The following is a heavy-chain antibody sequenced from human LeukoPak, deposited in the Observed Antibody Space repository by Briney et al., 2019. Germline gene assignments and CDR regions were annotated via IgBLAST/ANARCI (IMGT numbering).Heavy chain of an antibody. D-gene: IGHD3-10*01. J-gene: IGHJ4*02. Sequence: GGSLRLSCAASGFTLSNHAMIWVRQAPGKGLEWVSSISGSGAMTYYADSVKGRFTISRDNAMDTLYLQTNSLRADDTAVYYCAKDRVDGSGSQFDSWGQGSLVIVSS. V-gene: IGHV3-23*01. CDR1: GFTLSNHA. CDR3: AKDRVDGSGSQFDS. CDR2: ISGSGAMT.